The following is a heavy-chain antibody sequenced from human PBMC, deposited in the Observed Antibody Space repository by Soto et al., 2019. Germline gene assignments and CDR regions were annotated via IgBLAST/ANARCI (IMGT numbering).Heavy chain of an antibody. CDR1: GFTVSSNY. CDR3: AWSNYDFWSGLDY. V-gene: IGHV3-53*01. J-gene: IGHJ4*02. D-gene: IGHD3-3*01. CDR2: IYSGGST. Sequence: GGSLRLSCAASGFTVSSNYMSWVRQAPGKGLEWVSVIYSGGSTYYADSVKGRFTISRDNSKNTLYLQMNSLRAEDTAVYYCAWSNYDFWSGLDYWGQGTLVTVSS.